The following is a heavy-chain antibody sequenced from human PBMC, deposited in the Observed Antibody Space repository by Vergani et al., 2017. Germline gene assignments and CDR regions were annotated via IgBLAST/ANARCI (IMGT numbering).Heavy chain of an antibody. CDR3: TTSDQRYYYDSSGLHH. CDR1: GFTFSGSA. CDR2: IKSKTDGGTT. V-gene: IGHV3-15*01. Sequence: EVQLVESGGGLVQPGGSLKLSCAASGFTFSGSAMHWVRQASGKGLEWVGRIKSKTDGGTTDYAAPVKGRFTISRDDSKNTLYLQMNSLKTEDTAVYYCTTSDQRYYYDSSGLHHWGQGTLVTVSS. J-gene: IGHJ5*02. D-gene: IGHD3-22*01.